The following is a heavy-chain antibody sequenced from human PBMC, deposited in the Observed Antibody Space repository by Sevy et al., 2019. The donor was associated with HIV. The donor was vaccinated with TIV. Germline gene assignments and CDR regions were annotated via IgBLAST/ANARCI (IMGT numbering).Heavy chain of an antibody. V-gene: IGHV3-7*01. CDR2: IKQDGSEK. CDR1: GLNVGNYW. D-gene: IGHD6-19*01. CDR3: AGGGGWLIDY. J-gene: IGHJ4*02. Sequence: GGSLRLSCAASGLNVGNYWMNWVRQAPGKGLEWVANIKQDGSEKYYVDSVKGRFTISRDNAKNSVYLQMTSLRVEDTALYFCAGGGGWLIDYWGQRTLVTVSS.